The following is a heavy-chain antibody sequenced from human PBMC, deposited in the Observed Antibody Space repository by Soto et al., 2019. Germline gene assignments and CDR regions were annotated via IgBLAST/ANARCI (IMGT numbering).Heavy chain of an antibody. CDR1: GFTFSSYG. CDR2: ISYDGSNK. D-gene: IGHD3-9*01. CDR3: AKSENDILTGYYTYYFDY. Sequence: VGSLRLSCAASGFTFSSYGMHWVRQAPGKGLEWVAVISYDGSNKYYADSVKGRFTISRDNSKNTLYLQMNSLRAEDTAVYYCAKSENDILTGYYTYYFDYWGQGTLVTVSS. V-gene: IGHV3-30*18. J-gene: IGHJ4*02.